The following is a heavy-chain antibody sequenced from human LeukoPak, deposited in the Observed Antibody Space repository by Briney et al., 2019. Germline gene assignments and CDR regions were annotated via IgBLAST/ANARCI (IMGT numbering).Heavy chain of an antibody. CDR3: AKVPEGDGYNYIFDY. V-gene: IGHV3-23*01. D-gene: IGHD5-24*01. CDR1: GFTFSSYA. Sequence: GAFLRLSCAASGFTFSSYAMSWVRQAPGKGLEWVSAISGSGGSTCYADSVKGRFTISRDNSKNTLYLQMNSLRAEDTAVYYCAKVPEGDGYNYIFDYWGQGTLVTVSS. J-gene: IGHJ4*02. CDR2: ISGSGGST.